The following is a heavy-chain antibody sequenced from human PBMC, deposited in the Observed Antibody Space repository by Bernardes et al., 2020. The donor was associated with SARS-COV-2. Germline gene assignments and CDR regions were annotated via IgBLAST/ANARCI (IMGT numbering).Heavy chain of an antibody. V-gene: IGHV3-74*01. J-gene: IGHJ6*02. Sequence: GGSLRLSCAASGFTFSSYWMHWVRQAPGKGLVWVSRINSDGSSTSYADSVKGRFTISRDNAKNTLYLQMNSLRAEDTAVYYCVRDTEMATIGYYYYYYGMDVWGQGTTVTVSS. CDR1: GFTFSSYW. D-gene: IGHD5-12*01. CDR2: INSDGSST. CDR3: VRDTEMATIGYYYYYYGMDV.